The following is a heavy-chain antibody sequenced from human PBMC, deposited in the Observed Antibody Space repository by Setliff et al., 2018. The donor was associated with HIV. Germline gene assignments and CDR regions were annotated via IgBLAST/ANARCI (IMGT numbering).Heavy chain of an antibody. CDR1: GVSFSGYY. D-gene: IGHD2-8*01. Sequence: SETLSLTCAVYGVSFSGYYWSWIRQPPGKGLEWIGEINLRGITNYSPSLKSRVTISVDTSKNQFSLKLRSVTAADTAVYYCARRGRDGVFIMFATGFDPWGQGTLVTVSS. CDR3: ARRGRDGVFIMFATGFDP. CDR2: INLRGIT. V-gene: IGHV4-34*01. J-gene: IGHJ5*02.